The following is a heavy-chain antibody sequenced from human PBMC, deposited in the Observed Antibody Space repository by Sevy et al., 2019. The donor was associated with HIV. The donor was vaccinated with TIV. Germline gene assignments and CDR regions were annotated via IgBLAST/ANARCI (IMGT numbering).Heavy chain of an antibody. V-gene: IGHV1-69*13. CDR1: GGTFSSYA. CDR3: ARIGYCTGGVCYGDYYYGMDV. J-gene: IGHJ6*02. Sequence: ASVKVSCKASGGTFSSYAISWVRQAPGQGLEWMGGIIPIFGTANYAQKFQGRVTITADESTSTAYMELSSLRSEDTAVYYCARIGYCTGGVCYGDYYYGMDVWDQGTTVTVSS. D-gene: IGHD2-8*02. CDR2: IIPIFGTA.